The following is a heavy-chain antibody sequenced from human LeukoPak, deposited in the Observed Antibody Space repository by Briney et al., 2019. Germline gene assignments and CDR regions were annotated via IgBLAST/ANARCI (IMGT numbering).Heavy chain of an antibody. D-gene: IGHD2-2*01. J-gene: IGHJ4*02. CDR2: ISYDGSNK. CDR1: GFTFSSYG. Sequence: GGSLRLSCAASGFTFSSYGMRWVRQAPGKGLEWVAVISYDGSNKYYADSVKGRFTISRDNSKNTLYLQMNSLRAEDTAVYYCAKRGKVPAAISASWYSFSSSEFDYWGQGTLVTVSS. V-gene: IGHV3-30*18. CDR3: AKRGKVPAAISASWYSFSSSEFDY.